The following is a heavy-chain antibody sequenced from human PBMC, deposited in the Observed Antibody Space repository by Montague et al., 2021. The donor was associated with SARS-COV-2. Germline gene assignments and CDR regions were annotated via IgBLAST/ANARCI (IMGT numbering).Heavy chain of an antibody. D-gene: IGHD3-10*01. J-gene: IGHJ4*02. CDR1: GGSFSGHY. V-gene: IGHV4-34*01. Sequence: TLSLTCAVYGGSFSGHYWNWIRQPPGKGLEWIGEINHSGSTNNNPSLKSRVTMSVDTSKNQFSLKLGSVTAADTAVYYCARGARQGYGFRLGSFDYWGQGTLVTVSS. CDR3: ARGARQGYGFRLGSFDY. CDR2: INHSGST.